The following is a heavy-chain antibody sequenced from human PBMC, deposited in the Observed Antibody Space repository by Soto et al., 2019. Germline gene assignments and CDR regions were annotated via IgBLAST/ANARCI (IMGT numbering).Heavy chain of an antibody. Sequence: EVQLVESGGGWVQPGGSLKLSCAASGFTFSGSVIHWVRQASGQGLEWVGRIRTKANSYATAYAVSVKGRFTVSRDDSKNTAYLQMDSLKTEDTAVYYCTRAGGYSGSDQEFDQWGQGTLVTVSS. CDR3: TRAGGYSGSDQEFDQ. D-gene: IGHD1-26*01. CDR2: IRTKANSYAT. V-gene: IGHV3-73*02. CDR1: GFTFSGSV. J-gene: IGHJ4*02.